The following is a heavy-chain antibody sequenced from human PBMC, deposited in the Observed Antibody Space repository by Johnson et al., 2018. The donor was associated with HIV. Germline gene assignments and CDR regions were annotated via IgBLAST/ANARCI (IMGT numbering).Heavy chain of an antibody. CDR3: ARVYYDSSGYYLYAFDI. D-gene: IGHD3-22*01. J-gene: IGHJ3*02. CDR1: GFTFDDYG. V-gene: IGHV3-20*04. CDR2: INWNGGST. Sequence: VQLVESGGGVVRPGGSLRLSCAASGFTFDDYGMSWVRQAPGKGLEWVSGINWNGGSTGYADSVKGRFTISRDNAKNSLYLQMNSLRAEDTALYYCARVYYDSSGYYLYAFDIWGQGTMVTVSS.